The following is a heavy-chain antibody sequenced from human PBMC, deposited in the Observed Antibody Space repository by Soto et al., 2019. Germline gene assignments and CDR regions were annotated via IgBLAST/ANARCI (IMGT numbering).Heavy chain of an antibody. CDR1: GFTVSSNY. CDR3: ARDLWTTVVTKSLWGGMDV. V-gene: IGHV3-53*01. Sequence: EVQLVESGGGLIQPGGSLRLSCAASGFTVSSNYMSWVRQAPGKGLEWVSVIYSGGSTYYADSVKGRFTISRDNSKNTLYLQMNSLRAEDTAVYYCARDLWTTVVTKSLWGGMDVWGQGTTVTVSS. D-gene: IGHD4-17*01. CDR2: IYSGGST. J-gene: IGHJ6*02.